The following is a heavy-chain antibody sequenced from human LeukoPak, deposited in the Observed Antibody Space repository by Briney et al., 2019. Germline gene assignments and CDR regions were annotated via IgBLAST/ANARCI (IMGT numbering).Heavy chain of an antibody. V-gene: IGHV3-11*06. CDR1: GFTFSDYY. Sequence: GGSLRLSCAASGFTFSDYYMSWVRQAPGKGLEWVSYTSSSSSYTNYADSVKGRFTISRDNAKNSLYLQMNSLRAEDTAVYYCARSYDILTGYLFGYYYYYGMDVWGKGTTVTVSS. J-gene: IGHJ6*04. CDR3: ARSYDILTGYLFGYYYYYGMDV. D-gene: IGHD3-9*01. CDR2: TSSSSSYT.